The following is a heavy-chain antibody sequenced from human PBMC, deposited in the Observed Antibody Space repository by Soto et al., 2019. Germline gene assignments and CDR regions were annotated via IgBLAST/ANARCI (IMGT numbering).Heavy chain of an antibody. V-gene: IGHV6-1*01. J-gene: IGHJ6*02. CDR3: ARAGEEVVPAAIAYYYGMDV. D-gene: IGHD2-2*01. Sequence: QTLSLTSAIYGVSVSNNSAAWNWIRQSPSRGLEWLGRTYYRSKWYNDYAVSVKSRITINPDTSKNQFSLQLNSVTPEDTAVYYCARAGEEVVPAAIAYYYGMDVWGQGTTVTVSS. CDR1: GVSVSNNSAA. CDR2: TYYRSKWYN.